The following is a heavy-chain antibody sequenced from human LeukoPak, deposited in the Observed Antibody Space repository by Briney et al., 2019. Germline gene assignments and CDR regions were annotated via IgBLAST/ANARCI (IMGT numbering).Heavy chain of an antibody. CDR1: GGSFSGYY. Sequence: SETLSLTCAVHGGSFSGYYWSWIRQPPGKGLEWIGEINHSGNTNYNPSPKSRVTIPVDTSKNQFSLKLSSVTAADTAVYYCARARRKRRITMVRGVSTLLGYYYMDVWGKGTTVTVSS. D-gene: IGHD3-10*01. J-gene: IGHJ6*03. CDR3: ARARRKRRITMVRGVSTLLGYYYMDV. CDR2: INHSGNT. V-gene: IGHV4-34*01.